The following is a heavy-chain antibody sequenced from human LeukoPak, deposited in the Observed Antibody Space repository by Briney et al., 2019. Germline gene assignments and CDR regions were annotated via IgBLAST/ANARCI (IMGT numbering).Heavy chain of an antibody. Sequence: SVKVSRKASGGTFSSYAISWVRQAPGQGLEWMGGIIPIFGTANYAQKFQGRVTITTDETTSTAYMELSSLRSEDTAVYYCARGGIAAAGRVGYFDYWGQGTLVTVSS. CDR2: IIPIFGTA. D-gene: IGHD6-13*01. V-gene: IGHV1-69*05. J-gene: IGHJ4*02. CDR3: ARGGIAAAGRVGYFDY. CDR1: GGTFSSYA.